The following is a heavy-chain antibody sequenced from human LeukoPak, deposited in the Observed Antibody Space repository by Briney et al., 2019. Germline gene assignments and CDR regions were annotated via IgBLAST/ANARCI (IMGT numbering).Heavy chain of an antibody. CDR1: GFTFSSYS. Sequence: PGGSLRLSCAAPGFTFSSYSMNWVRQAPGKGLEWVSYISSSSTIYYADSVKGRFTISRDNAKNSLYLQMNSLRAEDTAVYYCARDRPYGSGNFDYWGQGTLVTVSS. CDR2: ISSSSTI. CDR3: ARDRPYGSGNFDY. D-gene: IGHD3-10*01. J-gene: IGHJ4*02. V-gene: IGHV3-48*04.